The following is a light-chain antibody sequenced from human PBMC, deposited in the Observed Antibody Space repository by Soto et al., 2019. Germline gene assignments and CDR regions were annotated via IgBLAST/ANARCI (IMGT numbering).Light chain of an antibody. Sequence: DIQMTQSPSSLSASVGDRVTITCRASQGISNYLAWYQQKPGKVPKLLIYAASTLQSGVPSRFSGSGSGTDXXLTXXSLQPEDVATYYCQKYNSAPRAFGQGTKVEIK. V-gene: IGKV1-27*01. CDR3: QKYNSAPRA. J-gene: IGKJ1*01. CDR2: AAS. CDR1: QGISNY.